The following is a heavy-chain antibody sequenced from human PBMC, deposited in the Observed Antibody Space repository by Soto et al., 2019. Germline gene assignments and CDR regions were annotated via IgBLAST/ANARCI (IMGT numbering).Heavy chain of an antibody. CDR1: GYTFTDYC. J-gene: IGHJ6*02. D-gene: IGHD2-21*01. V-gene: IGHV1-2*02. CDR3: AREIVSAPLGRSYSYGVRL. Sequence: ASEKVACKTSGYTFTDYCLHWVRLAPGQGPQWLGWINAQRGDTLYAQKFRGRVTLTRDTSMNTAYMELTSLKSDDTAVYFCAREIVSAPLGRSYSYGVRLWGPGTTVTAFS. CDR2: INAQRGDT.